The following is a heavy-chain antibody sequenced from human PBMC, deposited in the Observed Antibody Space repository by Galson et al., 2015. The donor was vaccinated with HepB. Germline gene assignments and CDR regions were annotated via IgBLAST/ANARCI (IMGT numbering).Heavy chain of an antibody. J-gene: IGHJ2*01. CDR3: ARGWRSSVMSRIYWFFGL. V-gene: IGHV4-39*07. Sequence: DHNPSLKGRVTILLDTSKNQFSLRLRSVTAADTAVYYCARGWRSSVMSRIYWFFGLWGRGTLVTVSS. D-gene: IGHD3-3*01.